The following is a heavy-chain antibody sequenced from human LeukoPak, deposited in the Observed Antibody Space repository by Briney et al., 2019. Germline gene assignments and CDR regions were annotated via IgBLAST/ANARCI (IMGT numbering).Heavy chain of an antibody. CDR2: IYHSGST. V-gene: IGHV4-39*07. J-gene: IGHJ4*02. D-gene: IGHD6-13*01. CDR3: ARVRVIAAALFYFDY. Sequence: SETLSLTCIVSGGSISSSSYYWGWIRQPPGKGLEWIGEIYHSGSTNYNPSLKSRVTISVDKSKNQFSLKLSSVTAADTAVYYCARVRVIAAALFYFDYWGQGTLVTVSS. CDR1: GGSISSSSYY.